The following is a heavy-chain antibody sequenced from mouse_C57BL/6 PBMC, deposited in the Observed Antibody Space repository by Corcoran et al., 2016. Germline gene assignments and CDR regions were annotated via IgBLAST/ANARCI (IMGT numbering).Heavy chain of an antibody. CDR2: IFPGSGST. J-gene: IGHJ4*01. CDR3: ARGPQYYYAMDY. CDR1: GYTFTDYY. V-gene: IGHV1-75*01. D-gene: IGHD6-1*01. Sequence: QVQLQQSGPELVKPGASVKISCKASGYTFTDYYINWVKQRPGQGLEWIGWIFPGSGSTYYNEKFKGKATLTVDKSSSTDYMLLSSLTSEDSAVYFCARGPQYYYAMDYWGQGTSATVSS.